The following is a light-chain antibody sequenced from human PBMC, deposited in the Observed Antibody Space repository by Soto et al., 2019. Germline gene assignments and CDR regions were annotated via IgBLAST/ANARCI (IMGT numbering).Light chain of an antibody. CDR1: SSNIGSNT. J-gene: IGLJ2*01. Sequence: QSVLTQPPSASGTPGQRVTISCSGSSSNIGSNTVNWYHQLPGTAPKLLIYSNDQRPSGVPDRFSGSKSGTSASLAISGLQSEDEADYHCAAWDDSLNSVVFGGGTKVTV. CDR3: AAWDDSLNSVV. CDR2: SND. V-gene: IGLV1-44*01.